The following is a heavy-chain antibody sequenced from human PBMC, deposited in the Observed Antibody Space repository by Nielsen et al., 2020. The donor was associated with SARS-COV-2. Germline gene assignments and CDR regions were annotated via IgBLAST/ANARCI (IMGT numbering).Heavy chain of an antibody. Sequence: GESLKISCAASGFTFSSYSMNWVRQAPGKGLEWVSYISSSSSTIYYADSVKGRFTISRDNAKNSLYLQMNSLRAEDTAVYYCARDPWIQLWSLYYYYYYMDVWGKGTTVTVSS. V-gene: IGHV3-48*01. J-gene: IGHJ6*03. D-gene: IGHD5-18*01. CDR1: GFTFSSYS. CDR2: ISSSSSTI. CDR3: ARDPWIQLWSLYYYYYYMDV.